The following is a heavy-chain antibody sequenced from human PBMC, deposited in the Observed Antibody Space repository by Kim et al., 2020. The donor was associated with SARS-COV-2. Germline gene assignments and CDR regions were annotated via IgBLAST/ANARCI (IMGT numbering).Heavy chain of an antibody. J-gene: IGHJ4*02. Sequence: SPSFQGQVTISADKSISTAYLQWSSLKASDTAMYYCARPPQVGATHPFDYWGQGTLVTVSS. CDR3: ARPPQVGATHPFDY. V-gene: IGHV5-51*01. D-gene: IGHD1-26*01.